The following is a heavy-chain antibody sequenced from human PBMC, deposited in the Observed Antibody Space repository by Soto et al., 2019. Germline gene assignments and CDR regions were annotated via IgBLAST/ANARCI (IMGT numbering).Heavy chain of an antibody. CDR1: GGSISSGGYY. D-gene: IGHD2-8*01. CDR3: ARGVVNCTNVVCHMEGGYFDY. CDR2: IYYSGST. V-gene: IGHV4-31*01. Sequence: QVQLQESGPGLVKPSQTLSLTCTVSGGSISSGGYYWSWIRQHPGKGREWIGYIYYSGSTSYNRSLRSKVIISVHKLKNHFSLKMRTVTAADTAVYYCARGVVNCTNVVCHMEGGYFDYWSQGTLVTVSS. J-gene: IGHJ4*02.